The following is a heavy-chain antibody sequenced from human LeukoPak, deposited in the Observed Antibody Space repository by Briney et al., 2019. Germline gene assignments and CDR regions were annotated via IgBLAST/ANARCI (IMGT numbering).Heavy chain of an antibody. J-gene: IGHJ6*03. D-gene: IGHD3-10*01. CDR3: ARGVNYYGSGRGYYYYMDV. CDR2: INHSGST. Sequence: SETLSLTCAVYGGSFSGYYWSWIRQPPGKGLEWIGEINHSGSTNYNPSLKSRVTISVDTSKNQFSLKLSSVTAADTAVYYCARGVNYYGSGRGYYYYMDVWGKGTTVTVSS. V-gene: IGHV4-34*01. CDR1: GGSFSGYY.